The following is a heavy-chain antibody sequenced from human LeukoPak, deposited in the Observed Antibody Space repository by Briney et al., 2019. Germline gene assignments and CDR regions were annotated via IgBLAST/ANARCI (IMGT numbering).Heavy chain of an antibody. D-gene: IGHD6-13*01. J-gene: IGHJ4*02. CDR3: ARDLTIAAAGTDF. CDR2: ISSSSRII. CDR1: GFTFSRYN. V-gene: IGHV3-48*04. Sequence: PGGSLRLSCAASGFTFSRYNMNWVRQAPGKGLEWVSYISSSSRIIYNADSVKGRFTISRDNTKNSLNLQMNSLRAEDTAVYYCARDLTIAAAGTDFWDQGTLVTVSS.